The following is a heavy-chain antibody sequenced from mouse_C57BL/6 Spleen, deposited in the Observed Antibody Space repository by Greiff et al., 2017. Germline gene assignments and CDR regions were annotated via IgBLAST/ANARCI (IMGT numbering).Heavy chain of an antibody. V-gene: IGHV5-4*01. Sequence: EVQRVESGGGLVKPGGSLKLSCAASGFTFSSYAMSWVRQTPEKRLEWVATISDGGSYTYYPDNVKGRFTISRDNAKNNLYLQMSHLKSEDTAMYYCARSTMITTGAWFAYWGQGTLVTVSA. D-gene: IGHD2-4*01. CDR2: ISDGGSYT. CDR1: GFTFSSYA. J-gene: IGHJ3*01. CDR3: ARSTMITTGAWFAY.